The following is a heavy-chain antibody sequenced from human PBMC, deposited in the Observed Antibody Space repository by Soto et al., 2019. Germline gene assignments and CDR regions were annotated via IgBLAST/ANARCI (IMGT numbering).Heavy chain of an antibody. CDR1: GFTFNSFA. J-gene: IGHJ6*02. CDR3: ARRRGTGISGGTYYGFDV. V-gene: IGHV3-23*01. CDR2: ISASGGGI. Sequence: PGGSLRLSXAASGFTFNSFAMSWVRQAPGKGLEWVSGISASGGGIYYADSVKGRFTFSRDNSKSTMYLQMNSLRAEDTAVYYCARRRGTGISGGTYYGFDVWGQGTTVTVSS. D-gene: IGHD2-15*01.